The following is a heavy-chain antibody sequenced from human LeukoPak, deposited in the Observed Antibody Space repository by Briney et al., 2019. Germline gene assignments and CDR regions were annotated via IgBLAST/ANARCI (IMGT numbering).Heavy chain of an antibody. D-gene: IGHD1-20*01. CDR1: VFSFTNYA. CDR3: ATLTITGDFDY. V-gene: IGHV3-30*04. J-gene: IGHJ4*02. CDR2: ISYDGRIT. Sequence: PGGSLRLSCADSVFSFTNYAMHWVRQAPGKGLEWLSFISYDGRITYYADSVKGRFTIPRDNSKNILYLQRHSLKPEDTSLYFCATLTITGDFDYWGEGTLVTV.